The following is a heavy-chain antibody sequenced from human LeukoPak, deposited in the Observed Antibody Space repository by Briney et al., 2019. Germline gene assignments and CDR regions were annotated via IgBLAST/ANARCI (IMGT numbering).Heavy chain of an antibody. Sequence: SETLSLTCAVYGGSFSGYYWSWIRQPPGKGLEWIGEINHSGSTNYNPSLKSRVTISVDTSKNQFSLKLSSVTAADTAVCYCARVPVGYGYSFHYYYGMDVWGQGTTVTVSS. CDR2: INHSGST. J-gene: IGHJ6*02. D-gene: IGHD3-22*01. V-gene: IGHV4-34*01. CDR1: GGSFSGYY. CDR3: ARVPVGYGYSFHYYYGMDV.